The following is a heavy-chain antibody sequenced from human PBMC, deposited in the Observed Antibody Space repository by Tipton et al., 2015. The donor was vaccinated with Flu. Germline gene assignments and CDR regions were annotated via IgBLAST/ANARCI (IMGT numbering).Heavy chain of an antibody. CDR1: GFTFSSYD. Sequence: QLVQSGGGVVQPGGSLRLSCAASGFTFSSYDMNWVRQAPGKGLEWVAFIRYDGSNKYYADSVKGRFTISRDNSKNTLYLQMNSLRAEDTAVYYCAKTPEFSSSWCTPTAGHYYYGMDVWGQGTTVTVSS. D-gene: IGHD6-13*01. V-gene: IGHV3-30*02. J-gene: IGHJ6*02. CDR2: IRYDGSNK. CDR3: AKTPEFSSSWCTPTAGHYYYGMDV.